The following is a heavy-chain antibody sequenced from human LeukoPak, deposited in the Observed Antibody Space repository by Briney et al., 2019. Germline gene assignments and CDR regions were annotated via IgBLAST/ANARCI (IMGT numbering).Heavy chain of an antibody. Sequence: PSETLSLTCTVSGGSISSSYWWSWVRQPPGKGLEWIGEIYHSGSTNYNPCLKSRLTISVDKSKNQFSLNLSSVTAADTAVYYCARGRGSSWYYFDSWGQGTLVTVSS. CDR2: IYHSGST. D-gene: IGHD6-13*01. CDR3: ARGRGSSWYYFDS. J-gene: IGHJ4*02. CDR1: GGSISSSYW. V-gene: IGHV4-4*02.